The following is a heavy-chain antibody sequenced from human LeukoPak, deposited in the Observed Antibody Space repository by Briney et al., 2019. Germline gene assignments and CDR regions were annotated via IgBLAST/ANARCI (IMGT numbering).Heavy chain of an antibody. CDR3: AKYACSGGGCGMDV. V-gene: IGHV3-23*01. CDR1: GFTFGSYG. J-gene: IGHJ6*04. Sequence: GGSLGLSCAASGFTFGSYGMSWVRQAPGKGLEWVSAITGSGGSTYYADSVKGRFTISRDNSKNTLYLQMNSLRAEDTAVYYCAKYACSGGGCGMDVWGKGTTVTISS. CDR2: ITGSGGST. D-gene: IGHD2-15*01.